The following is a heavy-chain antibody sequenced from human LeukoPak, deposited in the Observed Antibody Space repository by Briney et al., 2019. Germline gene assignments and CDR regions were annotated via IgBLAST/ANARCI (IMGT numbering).Heavy chain of an antibody. CDR2: IHYSGAT. J-gene: IGHJ4*02. Sequence: SETLSLTCTVSGGSIKRDYWNWVRQPAGEGLEWIGRIHYSGATNYNPSLRSRVTMSVDTSKNQFSLKLSSVTAADTAVYYCARVSSGSYYFDSWGQGTLVTVSS. CDR3: ARVSSGSYYFDS. D-gene: IGHD1-26*01. CDR1: GGSIKRDY. V-gene: IGHV4-4*07.